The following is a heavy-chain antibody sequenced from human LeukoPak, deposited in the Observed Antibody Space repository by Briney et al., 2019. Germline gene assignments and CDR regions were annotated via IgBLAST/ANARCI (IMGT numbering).Heavy chain of an antibody. CDR2: ISSTTNTI. V-gene: IGHV3-48*01. D-gene: IGHD3-3*01. CDR3: ARDTSGFLEILGDAFDM. Sequence: GGSLRLSCAASGFSFSTYSMNWVRQAPGKGLDWISYISSTTNTIYYADSVKGRFTISRDIAKNSLYLQMNSLRAEDTAVYFCARDTSGFLEILGDAFDMWGQGTVVTVSS. CDR1: GFSFSTYS. J-gene: IGHJ3*02.